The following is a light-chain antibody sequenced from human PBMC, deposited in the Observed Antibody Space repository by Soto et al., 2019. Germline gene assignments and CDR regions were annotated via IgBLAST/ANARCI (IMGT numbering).Light chain of an antibody. V-gene: IGKV1-6*01. CDR3: QQADSFPLT. CDR2: ATS. Sequence: IQMTQSPASLSASVGDRVTIACRASQGIRNDLAWYQQKPGKAPKLLIYATSTLQTGVPSRFSASGSGADFTLTISSLQPEDFATYYCQQADSFPLTFGQGTRLEIK. CDR1: QGIRND. J-gene: IGKJ5*01.